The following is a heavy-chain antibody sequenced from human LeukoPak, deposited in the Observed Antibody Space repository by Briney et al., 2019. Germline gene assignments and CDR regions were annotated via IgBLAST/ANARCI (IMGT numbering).Heavy chain of an antibody. J-gene: IGHJ4*02. Sequence: GGSLRLSCAASGFTFSSHAVSWVRQAPGKGLEWVSAISGSGGDTYYADSVKGRFTISRDNSKNMVYLQMNSLSTEDTAVYYCAKTTAGYSSGRYPGWPVDYWGQGTLVAVSS. CDR1: GFTFSSHA. D-gene: IGHD6-19*01. V-gene: IGHV3-23*01. CDR2: ISGSGGDT. CDR3: AKTTAGYSSGRYPGWPVDY.